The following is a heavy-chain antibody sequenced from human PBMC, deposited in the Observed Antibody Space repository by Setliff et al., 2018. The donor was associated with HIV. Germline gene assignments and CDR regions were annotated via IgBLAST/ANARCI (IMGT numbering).Heavy chain of an antibody. J-gene: IGHJ6*03. CDR2: IYYSGST. CDR3: ARAQPYYYYYMDV. D-gene: IGHD6-13*01. CDR1: GGSISSHY. Sequence: SETLSLTCTVSGGSISSHYWGWIRQPPGKGLEWIGYIYYSGSTNYNPSLKSRVTISVDTSKNQFSLKLSSVTAADTAVYYCARAQPYYYYYMDVWGKGTTVTVSS. V-gene: IGHV4-59*11.